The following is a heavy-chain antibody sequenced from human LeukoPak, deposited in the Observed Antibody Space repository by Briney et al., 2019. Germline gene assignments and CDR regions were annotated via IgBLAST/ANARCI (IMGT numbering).Heavy chain of an antibody. CDR1: GGSISSYY. Sequence: TSETLSLTCTVSGGSISSYYWSWIRQPPGKGLEWIGYIYYSGSTNYNPSLKSRVTISVDTSKNQFSLKLSSVTAADTAVYYCARGGHDSSGYYASYFQHWGQGTLVTVSS. V-gene: IGHV4-59*01. CDR2: IYYSGST. D-gene: IGHD3-22*01. CDR3: ARGGHDSSGYYASYFQH. J-gene: IGHJ1*01.